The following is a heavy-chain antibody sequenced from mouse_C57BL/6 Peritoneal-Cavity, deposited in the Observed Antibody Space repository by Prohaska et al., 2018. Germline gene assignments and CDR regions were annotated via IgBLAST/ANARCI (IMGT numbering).Heavy chain of an antibody. CDR3: ARRGPPSGGFAY. D-gene: IGHD3-2*02. Sequence: EFQLQQSGPALVKPGASVKISCKASGYSFTYYNVNWVKQSNGKSLEWIGVINPNYGTTIYKKKCKGKATWTVDQSSSTAYMQLNSRTAEDSAVYYCARRGPPSGGFAYWGQGTLVTVSA. J-gene: IGHJ3*01. CDR2: INPNYGTT. CDR1: GYSFTYYN. V-gene: IGHV1-39*01.